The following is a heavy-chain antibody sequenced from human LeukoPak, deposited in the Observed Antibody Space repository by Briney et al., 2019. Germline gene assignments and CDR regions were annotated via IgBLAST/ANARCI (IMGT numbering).Heavy chain of an antibody. Sequence: ASVKVSCKASGYTFTSYGISWVRQAPGQGLEWMGWISAYNGNTNYAQKLQGRVTMTTDTSTSTAYMELRSLRSDDTAVYYCARVGGLGKRFGELLKMSNWFDPWGQGTLVTVSS. D-gene: IGHD3-10*01. J-gene: IGHJ5*02. CDR2: ISAYNGNT. CDR1: GYTFTSYG. V-gene: IGHV1-18*01. CDR3: ARVGGLGKRFGELLKMSNWFDP.